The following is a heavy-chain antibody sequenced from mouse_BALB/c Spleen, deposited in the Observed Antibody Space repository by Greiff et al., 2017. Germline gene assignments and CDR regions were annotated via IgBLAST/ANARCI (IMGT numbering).Heavy chain of an antibody. Sequence: EVHLVESGPGLVKPSQSLSLTCTVTGYSITSDYAWNWIRQFPGNKLEWMGYISYSGSTSYNPSLKSRISITRDTSKNQFFLQLNSVTTEDTATYYCARDGNYYFDYGGQGTTRTVSS. CDR3: ARDGNYYFDY. V-gene: IGHV3-2*02. CDR2: ISYSGST. J-gene: IGHJ2*01. D-gene: IGHD2-1*01. CDR1: GYSITSDYA.